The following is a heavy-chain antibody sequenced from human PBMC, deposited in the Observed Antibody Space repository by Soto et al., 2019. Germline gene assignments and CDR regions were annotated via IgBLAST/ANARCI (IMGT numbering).Heavy chain of an antibody. V-gene: IGHV1-58*02. CDR2: IVVGSGNT. CDR3: AAELFGGGYSYGWPGY. CDR1: GFTFTSSA. Sequence: QMQLVQSGPEVKKPGTSVKVSCKASGFTFTSSAMPWVRQARGQRLEWIGWIVVGSGNTNYAQKFQERVTITRDMSTSAADMELSSLRSGDRAVYYCAAELFGGGYSYGWPGYWGQGTLGTVSS. J-gene: IGHJ4*02. D-gene: IGHD5-18*01.